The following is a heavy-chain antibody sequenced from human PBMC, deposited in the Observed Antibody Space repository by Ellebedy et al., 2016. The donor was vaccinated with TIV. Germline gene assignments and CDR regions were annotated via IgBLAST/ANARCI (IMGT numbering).Heavy chain of an antibody. CDR3: ARVGVRGAAKYYYYGMDV. D-gene: IGHD3-10*01. CDR2: IYYSGST. CDR1: GGSISSGGYY. Sequence: SETLSLXXTVSGGSISSGGYYWSWIRQHPGKGLEWIGYIYYSGSTYYNPSLKSRVTISVDTSKNQFSLKLSSVTAADTAVYYCARVGVRGAAKYYYYGMDVWGQGTTVTVSS. V-gene: IGHV4-31*03. J-gene: IGHJ6*02.